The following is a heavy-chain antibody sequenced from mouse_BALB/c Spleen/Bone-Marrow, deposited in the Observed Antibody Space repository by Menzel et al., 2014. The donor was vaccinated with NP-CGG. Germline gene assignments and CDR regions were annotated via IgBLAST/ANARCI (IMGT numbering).Heavy chain of an antibody. CDR1: GDSITSGY. CDR3: ARAGYRYDVGYAMDY. V-gene: IGHV3-8*02. D-gene: IGHD2-14*01. CDR2: ISHSGST. Sequence: EVQGVESGPSLVKPSQTLSLTCSVTGDSITSGYWHWIRKFPGNKLEYMGYISHSGSTYYNPSLKTRISISRDTSKNQYYLQLNSGTTEDTATYYCARAGYRYDVGYAMDYWGQGTPVPVSS. J-gene: IGHJ4*01.